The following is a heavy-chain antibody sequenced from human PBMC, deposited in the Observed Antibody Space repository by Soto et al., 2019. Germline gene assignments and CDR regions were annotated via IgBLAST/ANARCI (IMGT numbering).Heavy chain of an antibody. V-gene: IGHV1-69*04. D-gene: IGHD4-17*01. J-gene: IGHJ6*03. Sequence: QVQLVQSGAEVKKPGSSVKVSCKASGDTFSNHTISWVRQAPGQGLEWMGRIIPILGVANYAQKFQCRVTTTADKSTTTAYRELSSLRSADTAVYYCSRVAEMGTVTEGYYYYMDVWGKGTTVTVSS. CDR1: GDTFSNHT. CDR2: IIPILGVA. CDR3: SRVAEMGTVTEGYYYYMDV.